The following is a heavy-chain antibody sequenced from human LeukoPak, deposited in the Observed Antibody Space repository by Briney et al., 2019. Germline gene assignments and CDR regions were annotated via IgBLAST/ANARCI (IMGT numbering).Heavy chain of an antibody. J-gene: IGHJ4*02. CDR3: ASQIAAAGTYLTPHY. CDR1: GITFNTYS. Sequence: PGGSLRLSCAASGITFNTYSMHWVRQAPGKGLEWVAAISYDGSNKYYADSVKGRFTVSRDNSKNTLYLQLNSLRAEDTAVYYFASQIAAAGTYLTPHYWGQGTLVTVSS. CDR2: ISYDGSNK. D-gene: IGHD6-13*01. V-gene: IGHV3-30*04.